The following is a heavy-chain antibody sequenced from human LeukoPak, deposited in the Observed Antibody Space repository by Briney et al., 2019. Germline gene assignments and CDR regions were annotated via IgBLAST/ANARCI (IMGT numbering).Heavy chain of an antibody. D-gene: IGHD3-10*01. CDR3: AKAYGSGDLTRFDY. Sequence: PGGSLRLSCAASGFTFSSYGMSWVRQAPGKGLEWVSAISGSGGSTYYADSVKGRFTISRDNSKNTLYLQMNSLRAEDTAVYYCAKAYGSGDLTRFDYWGQGTLVTVSS. V-gene: IGHV3-23*01. J-gene: IGHJ4*02. CDR1: GFTFSSYG. CDR2: ISGSGGST.